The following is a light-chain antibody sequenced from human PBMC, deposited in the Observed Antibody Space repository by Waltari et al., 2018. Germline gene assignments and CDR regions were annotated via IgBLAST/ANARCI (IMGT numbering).Light chain of an antibody. V-gene: IGKV2-30*01. CDR2: EVS. CDR3: MQGTAWPWT. J-gene: IGKJ1*01. CDR1: ESLLYKDGNTY. Sequence: DVVMTQSPLSLPVTLGQPASISCRSRESLLYKDGNTYLTWFHQRPGQSPRRLIYEVSNRDSGVPDRFSGSGSGTDFTLKISRVEAEDVGVYYCMQGTAWPWTFGQGTEVEIK.